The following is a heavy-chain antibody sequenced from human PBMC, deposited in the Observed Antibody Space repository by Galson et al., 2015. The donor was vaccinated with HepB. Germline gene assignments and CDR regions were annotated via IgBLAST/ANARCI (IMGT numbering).Heavy chain of an antibody. D-gene: IGHD3-10*01. J-gene: IGHJ4*02. CDR1: GFTFSSYG. Sequence: SLRLSCAASGFTFSSYGMHWVRQAPGKGLEWVAFIRYDGSNKYYADSVKGRFTISRDNSKNTLYLQMNSPRAEDTAVYYCAKDTAVGSVRGVNPDYWGQGTLVTVSS. CDR2: IRYDGSNK. CDR3: AKDTAVGSVRGVNPDY. V-gene: IGHV3-30*02.